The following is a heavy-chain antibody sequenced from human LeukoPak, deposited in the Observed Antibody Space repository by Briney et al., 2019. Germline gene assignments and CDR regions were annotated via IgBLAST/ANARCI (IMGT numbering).Heavy chain of an antibody. Sequence: GGSLRLSCAVSGFTSSNAWMSWVRQAPGKGLEWVSYISSSGSTIYYADSVKGRFTISRDNAKNSLYLQMNSLRAEDTAVYYCARVTSGSFDYWGQGTLVTVSS. D-gene: IGHD1-26*01. CDR1: GFTSSNAW. CDR3: ARVTSGSFDY. CDR2: ISSSGSTI. J-gene: IGHJ4*02. V-gene: IGHV3-11*04.